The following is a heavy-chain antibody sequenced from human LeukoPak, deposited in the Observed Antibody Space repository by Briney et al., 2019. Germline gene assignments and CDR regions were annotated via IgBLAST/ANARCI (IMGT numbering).Heavy chain of an antibody. CDR1: GYTFSAYH. J-gene: IGHJ4*02. Sequence: GASVKVSCKASGYTFSAYHVHWVRQAHGQGFEWMGWILPKSGDTDYAQNFQARVTMSRDISVSTAYMELSRLKSDDTAVYYCAVNGFQTLTTSFDYWGQGSLVTVSS. V-gene: IGHV1-2*02. CDR2: ILPKSGDT. D-gene: IGHD2/OR15-2a*01. CDR3: AVNGFQTLTTSFDY.